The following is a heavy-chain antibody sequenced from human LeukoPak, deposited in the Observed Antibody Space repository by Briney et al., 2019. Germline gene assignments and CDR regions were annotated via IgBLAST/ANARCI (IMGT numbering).Heavy chain of an antibody. CDR3: AKVYSSSWYSPGFDY. CDR1: GFTFSSYA. V-gene: IGHV3-23*01. J-gene: IGHJ4*02. CDR2: ISGSGGST. D-gene: IGHD6-13*01. Sequence: PGGSLRLSCAASGFTFSSYAMSWVRQAPGKGLEWVSAISGSGGSTYYADSVKGRFTISRDNSKNTLYLQMNSLRAEDTAVYYCAKVYSSSWYSPGFDYWGQGTLVTVSS.